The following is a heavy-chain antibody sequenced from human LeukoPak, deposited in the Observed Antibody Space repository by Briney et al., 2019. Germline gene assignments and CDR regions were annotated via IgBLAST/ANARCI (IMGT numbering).Heavy chain of an antibody. Sequence: ASVKVSCKASGYTFTSYGISWVRQAPGQGLEWMGWISAYNGNTNYAQKLQGRVTMTTDTSTSTAYMELRSLRSDDTAVYYCARIYDYGDYGGWFDPWGQGTLVTVSS. CDR1: GYTFTSYG. D-gene: IGHD4-17*01. CDR2: ISAYNGNT. V-gene: IGHV1-18*01. J-gene: IGHJ5*02. CDR3: ARIYDYGDYGGWFDP.